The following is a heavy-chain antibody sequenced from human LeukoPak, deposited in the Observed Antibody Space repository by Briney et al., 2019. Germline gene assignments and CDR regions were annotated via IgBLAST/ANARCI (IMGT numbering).Heavy chain of an antibody. Sequence: PSETLSLTCAVYGGSFSGYYWSWIRQPPGKGLEWIGSIYHSGSTYYNPSLKSRVTISVDTSKNQFSLKLSSVTAADTAVYYCARPKMATNDAFDIWGQGTMVTVSS. CDR1: GGSFSGYY. CDR3: ARPKMATNDAFDI. D-gene: IGHD5-24*01. CDR2: IYHSGST. V-gene: IGHV4-34*01. J-gene: IGHJ3*02.